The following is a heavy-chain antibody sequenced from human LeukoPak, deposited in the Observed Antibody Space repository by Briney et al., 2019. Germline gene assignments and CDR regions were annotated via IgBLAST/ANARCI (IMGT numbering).Heavy chain of an antibody. CDR3: AKDWGSYGAFFDY. CDR1: GFTFSSYV. V-gene: IGHV3-30*02. J-gene: IGHJ4*02. D-gene: IGHD4/OR15-4a*01. Sequence: GGSLRLSCAASGFTFSSYVMHWVRQAPGKGLEWVAFIRYDGSNKYYADSVEGRFTISRDNSKNMLYLQMNSLRAEDTAVYYCAKDWGSYGAFFDYWGQGTLVTVSS. CDR2: IRYDGSNK.